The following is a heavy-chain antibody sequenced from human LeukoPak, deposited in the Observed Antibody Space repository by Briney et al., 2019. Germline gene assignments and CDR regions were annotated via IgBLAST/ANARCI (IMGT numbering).Heavy chain of an antibody. V-gene: IGHV1-18*01. CDR2: ISTYTGNT. D-gene: IGHD3-16*02. J-gene: IGHJ5*02. CDR3: ARAGRLRLGELSLFFWFDP. Sequence: ASVKVSCKASGYTFTSYGISWVRQAPGQGLEWMGWISTYTGNTNYAQNLQGRVTMTTDTFTSTAYMELRSLRSDDTAVYYCARAGRLRLGELSLFFWFDPWGQGTLVTVSS. CDR1: GYTFTSYG.